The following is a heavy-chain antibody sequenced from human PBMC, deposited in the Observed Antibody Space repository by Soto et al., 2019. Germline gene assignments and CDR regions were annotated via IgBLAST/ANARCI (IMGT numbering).Heavy chain of an antibody. CDR1: GLTFSDYA. V-gene: IGHV3-23*01. J-gene: IGHJ4*02. CDR2: ISNSGDRT. CDR3: AKDQDRGGGTYPPFDY. D-gene: IGHD3-10*01. Sequence: EVQLLESGGGLVQPGGSLRLSCAASGLTFSDYAMSWVRQAPGKGLEGVAAISNSGDRTYYADSVKGRFTISRDNSKNTLHLQMNSLRAEDTAVYYCAKDQDRGGGTYPPFDYWGQGTLATVSS.